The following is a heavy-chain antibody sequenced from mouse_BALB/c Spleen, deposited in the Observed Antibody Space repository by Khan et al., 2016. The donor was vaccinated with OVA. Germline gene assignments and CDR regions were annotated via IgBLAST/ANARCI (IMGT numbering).Heavy chain of an antibody. CDR2: ISTYYGDV. V-gene: IGHV1S137*01. D-gene: IGHD1-1*02. CDR1: GYTFNDYA. J-gene: IGHJ3*01. CDR3: ARGGKFAY. Sequence: QIQLVQSGAELVRPGVSVKISCKGAGYTFNDYAMHWVKQSHAKSLEWIGVISTYYGDVDYSQKFKGKATMTVDRSSSTAYMELARLTSEDSAIYYCARGGKFAYWGQGTLVTVSA.